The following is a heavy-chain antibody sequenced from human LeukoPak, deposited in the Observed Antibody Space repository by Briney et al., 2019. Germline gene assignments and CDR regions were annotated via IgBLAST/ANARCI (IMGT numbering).Heavy chain of an antibody. V-gene: IGHV3-21*01. D-gene: IGHD6-19*01. CDR2: ISSSSSYI. J-gene: IGHJ4*03. Sequence: SISSSSSYIYYADSVKGRFTISRDNAKNSLYLQMNSLRAEDTAVYYCATFTDSSGWYDKDYWGQGTTVTVSS. CDR3: ATFTDSSGWYDKDY.